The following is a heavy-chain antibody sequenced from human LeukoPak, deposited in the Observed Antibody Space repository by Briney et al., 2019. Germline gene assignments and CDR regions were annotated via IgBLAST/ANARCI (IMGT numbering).Heavy chain of an antibody. V-gene: IGHV3-7*01. Sequence: GGSLRLSCAASGFTFSSYWMSWVRQAPGKGLEWVANIKQDGSEKYYVDSVKGRFTISRDNAKNSLYLQMNSLRAEDTAVYYCARDPVGATDWYFDLWGRGTLVTVSS. CDR1: GFTFSSYW. J-gene: IGHJ2*01. CDR2: IKQDGSEK. D-gene: IGHD1-26*01. CDR3: ARDPVGATDWYFDL.